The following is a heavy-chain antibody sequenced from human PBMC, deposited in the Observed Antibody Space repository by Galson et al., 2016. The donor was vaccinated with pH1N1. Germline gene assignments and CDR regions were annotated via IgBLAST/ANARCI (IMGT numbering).Heavy chain of an antibody. CDR3: AREGIAAAGNHGMDV. CDR2: IHYSGIT. Sequence: TLSLPCTVSGGSISSDGYYWSWIRQHPGKGLEWIGYIHYSGITYYNPSLKGRVSISVDTSKNQFSVKLSSGTAADTALYYCAREGIAAAGNHGMDVWGQGTTVTVSS. V-gene: IGHV4-31*03. D-gene: IGHD6-13*01. CDR1: GGSISSDGYY. J-gene: IGHJ6*02.